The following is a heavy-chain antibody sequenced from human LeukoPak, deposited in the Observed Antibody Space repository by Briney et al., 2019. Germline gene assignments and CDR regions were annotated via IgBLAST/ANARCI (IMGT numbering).Heavy chain of an antibody. CDR3: ARERREYSSSSTDGAGYYYYYMDV. V-gene: IGHV4-61*01. J-gene: IGHJ6*03. Sequence: SETLSLTCSVSGGSITSSSHYWAWIRQSPGEGLEWIGYIYYSGSANYNPSLKSRVTISVDTSKNQFSLKLSSVTAADTAVYYCARERREYSSSSTDGAGYYYYYMDVWGKGTTVTVSS. D-gene: IGHD6-6*01. CDR1: GGSITSSSHY. CDR2: IYYSGSA.